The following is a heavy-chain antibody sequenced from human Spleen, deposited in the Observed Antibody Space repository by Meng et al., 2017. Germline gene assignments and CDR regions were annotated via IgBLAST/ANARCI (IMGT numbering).Heavy chain of an antibody. Sequence: QVQLPQWGAGLLKPSETLSLTCAVYGGSFSGYYWSWIRQPPGKGLEWIGEMNHRGGTNYNPSLKSRVTISVDTSNNQLSLKLSSVTAADTAVYYCARSLLTGPYWGQGTLVTVSS. V-gene: IGHV4-34*01. CDR3: ARSLLTGPY. J-gene: IGHJ4*02. CDR1: GGSFSGYY. CDR2: MNHRGGT. D-gene: IGHD3-9*01.